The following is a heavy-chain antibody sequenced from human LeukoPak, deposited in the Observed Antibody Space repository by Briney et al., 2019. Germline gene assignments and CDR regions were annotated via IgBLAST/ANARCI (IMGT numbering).Heavy chain of an antibody. D-gene: IGHD5-12*01. J-gene: IGHJ4*02. V-gene: IGHV4-39*01. CDR2: IYYSGST. Sequence: SETLSLTCTVSGGSISSNFYYWGWIRQPPGEGLEWMATIYYSGSTYYNPSHKSRVTISVDTSKNHFSLRLCSVTAADTAVYYCARQLVPTSFDFWGQGTLVTVSS. CDR3: ARQLVPTSFDF. CDR1: GGSISSNFYY.